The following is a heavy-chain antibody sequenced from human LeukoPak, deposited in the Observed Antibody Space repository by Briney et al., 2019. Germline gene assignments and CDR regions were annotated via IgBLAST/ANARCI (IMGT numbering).Heavy chain of an antibody. CDR3: AKEHDYSNAAPEWGFDS. CDR2: ISGSSSHT. V-gene: IGHV3-23*01. D-gene: IGHD3-3*01. J-gene: IGHJ4*02. CDR1: RFTFSIYA. Sequence: GGSLRLSSAASRFTFSIYAMSCVPQTPRKRVGWGSGISGSSSHTMDADSVRGRFTISRDNTRNTLYLHMNSLRAEDTALYYCAKEHDYSNAAPEWGFDSWGQGTLVTVSS.